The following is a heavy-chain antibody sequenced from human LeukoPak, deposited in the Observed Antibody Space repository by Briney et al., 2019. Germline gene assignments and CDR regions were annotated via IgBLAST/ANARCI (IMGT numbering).Heavy chain of an antibody. Sequence: ASVKVSCKASGYTFTGYYMHWVRQAPGQGLEWMGRINPNSGGTNYAQKFQGRITMTRNTSISTAYMELSSLYFEDTAMYYCARDLRSSGWYHQPDYWGQGTLVTVSS. D-gene: IGHD6-19*01. CDR1: GYTFTGYY. V-gene: IGHV1-2*06. J-gene: IGHJ4*02. CDR2: INPNSGGT. CDR3: ARDLRSSGWYHQPDY.